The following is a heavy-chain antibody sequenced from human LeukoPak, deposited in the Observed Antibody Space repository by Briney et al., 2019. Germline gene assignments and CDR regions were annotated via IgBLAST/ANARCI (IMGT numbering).Heavy chain of an antibody. D-gene: IGHD3-22*01. J-gene: IGHJ4*02. CDR3: ATHYYDSPGQNLHDY. CDR2: FDPEDGET. Sequence: ASVKVSCKVSGYTLTELSMHWVRQAPGKGLEWMGGFDPEDGETIYAQKFQGRVTMTEDTSTDTAYMELSSLRSEDTAVYYCATHYYDSPGQNLHDYWGQGTLVTVSS. V-gene: IGHV1-24*01. CDR1: GYTLTELS.